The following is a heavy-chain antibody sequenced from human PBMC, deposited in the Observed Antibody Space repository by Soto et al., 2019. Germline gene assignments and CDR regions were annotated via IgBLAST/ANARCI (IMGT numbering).Heavy chain of an antibody. D-gene: IGHD1-26*01. CDR3: AIKEYLVGGGTLNS. CDR1: GGSITSSSSY. V-gene: IGHV4-39*01. Sequence: QLQLQESGPGLVRPSETLSLTCSVSGGSITSSSSYWAWLRQPPGQGLEWIGTFFSGRTSSNPPRRSRVTLSKDKTRNQFSLKLTCVGGTDTARYYCAIKEYLVGGGTLNSWGQGALVTVS. J-gene: IGHJ4*02. CDR2: FFSGRT.